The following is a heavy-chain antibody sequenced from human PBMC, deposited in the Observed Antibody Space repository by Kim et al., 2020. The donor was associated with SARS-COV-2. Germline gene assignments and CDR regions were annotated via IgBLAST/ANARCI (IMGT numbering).Heavy chain of an antibody. CDR3: APRRIAREFPVGYFDL. D-gene: IGHD2-21*01. V-gene: IGHV4-34*01. CDR1: GGSFSGYY. CDR2: INHSGST. Sequence: SETLSLTCAVYGGSFSGYYWSWIRQPPGKGLEWIGEINHSGSTNYNPSLKSRVTISVDTSKNQFSLKLSSVTAADTAVYYCAPRRIAREFPVGYFDLWGRGTLVTVSS. J-gene: IGHJ2*01.